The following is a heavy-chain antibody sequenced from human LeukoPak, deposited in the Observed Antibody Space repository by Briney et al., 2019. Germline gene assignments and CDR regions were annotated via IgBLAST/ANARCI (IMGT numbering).Heavy chain of an antibody. CDR1: GFTFSSYA. Sequence: QAGGSLRLSCAASGFTFSSYAMHWVRQAPGKGLEWVAVISYDGSNKYYADSVKGRFTISRDNSKNTLYLQMNSLRAEDTAMYYCARDWGWLQFFDYWGQGTLVTVSS. J-gene: IGHJ4*02. CDR2: ISYDGSNK. D-gene: IGHD5-24*01. CDR3: ARDWGWLQFFDY. V-gene: IGHV3-30-3*01.